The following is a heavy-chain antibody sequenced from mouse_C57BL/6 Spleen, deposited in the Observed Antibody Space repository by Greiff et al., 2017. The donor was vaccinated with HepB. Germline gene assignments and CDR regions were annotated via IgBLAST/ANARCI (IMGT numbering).Heavy chain of an antibody. J-gene: IGHJ4*01. CDR1: GYTFTDYY. CDR2: INPNNGGT. V-gene: IGHV1-26*01. D-gene: IGHD1-1*01. Sequence: VQLQQSGPELVKPGASVKISCKASGYTFTDYYMNWVKQSHGKSLEWIGDINPNNGGTSYNQKFKGKATLTVDKSSSTAYMELRSLTSEDSAVYYCARPLITTVVAPGYAMDYWGQGTSVTVSS. CDR3: ARPLITTVVAPGYAMDY.